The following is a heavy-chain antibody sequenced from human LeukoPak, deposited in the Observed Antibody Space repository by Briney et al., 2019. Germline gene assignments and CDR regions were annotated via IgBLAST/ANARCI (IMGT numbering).Heavy chain of an antibody. D-gene: IGHD4-17*01. CDR2: IYSGGST. Sequence: GGSLRLSCAASGFTVSSNYMSWVRQAPGKGLEWVSVIYSGGSTYYADSVKGRFTISRDNAKNSLYLQMNSLRAEDTAVYYCAREGDDYGDYGWGRKQSSFDYWGQGTLVTVSS. J-gene: IGHJ4*02. CDR1: GFTVSSNY. V-gene: IGHV3-53*01. CDR3: AREGDDYGDYGWGRKQSSFDY.